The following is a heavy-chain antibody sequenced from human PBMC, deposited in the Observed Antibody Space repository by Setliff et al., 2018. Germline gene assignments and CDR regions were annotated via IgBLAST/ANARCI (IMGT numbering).Heavy chain of an antibody. J-gene: IGHJ6*03. Sequence: SVKVSCKASGGTFSSYVISWVREAPGQGLEWMGGIIPMFGTNYAQKFQGRVTITADESTSTAYMELSSLGSEDTAVYYCAGGQPLVRKYYYYMDVWGGGTTVTVSS. V-gene: IGHV1-69*13. CDR3: AGGQPLVRKYYYYMDV. CDR1: GGTFSSYV. D-gene: IGHD3-10*01. CDR2: IIPMFGT.